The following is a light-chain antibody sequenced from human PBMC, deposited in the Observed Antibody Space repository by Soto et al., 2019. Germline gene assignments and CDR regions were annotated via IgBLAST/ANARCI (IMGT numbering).Light chain of an antibody. Sequence: EIVLTQSPGTLSLSPGERATPSCGTSQSVSSSYLAWYQQKPGQAPRLLIYGASSRATGIPGRFSGSGSGTDFTLTISRLEPEDFAVYYCQQYGSSPQTFGQGTKVDIK. CDR2: GAS. V-gene: IGKV3-20*01. CDR1: QSVSSSY. J-gene: IGKJ1*01. CDR3: QQYGSSPQT.